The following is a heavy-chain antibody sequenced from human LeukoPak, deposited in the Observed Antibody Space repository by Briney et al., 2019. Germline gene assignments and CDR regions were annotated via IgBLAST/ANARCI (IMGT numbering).Heavy chain of an antibody. V-gene: IGHV3-20*04. J-gene: IGHJ5*02. CDR3: ARVGQWLEYNWFDP. Sequence: GGSLRLSCTASGFTFDDYGMSWVRQAPGKGLEWVSGINWSGGSTGYADSVKGRFTISRDNAKNSLYLQMNSLRAEDTALYYCARVGQWLEYNWFDPWGQGTLVTVSS. CDR2: INWSGGST. D-gene: IGHD6-19*01. CDR1: GFTFDDYG.